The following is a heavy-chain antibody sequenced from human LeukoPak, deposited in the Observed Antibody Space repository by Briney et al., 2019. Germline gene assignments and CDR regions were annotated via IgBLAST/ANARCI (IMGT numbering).Heavy chain of an antibody. CDR3: ARGLGHYYDSSGYVYFQH. CDR1: GFTFSSYS. J-gene: IGHJ1*01. Sequence: PGGSLRLSCAASGFTFSSYSMNWVRQAPGKGLEWVSSISSSSSYIYYADSVKGRFTISRDNAKNSLYLQMNSLRAEDTAVYHCARGLGHYYDSSGYVYFQHWGQGTLVTVSS. V-gene: IGHV3-21*01. CDR2: ISSSSSYI. D-gene: IGHD3-22*01.